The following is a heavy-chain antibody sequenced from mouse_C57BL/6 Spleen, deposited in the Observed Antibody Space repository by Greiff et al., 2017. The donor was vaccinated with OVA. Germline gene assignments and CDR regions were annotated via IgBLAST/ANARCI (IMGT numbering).Heavy chain of an antibody. CDR2: ISYDGSN. D-gene: IGHD2-1*01. V-gene: IGHV3-6*01. CDR3: ARENLLVQGYYAMDY. Sequence: ESGPGLVKPSQSLSLTCSVTGYSITSGYYWNWIRQFPGNKLEWMGYISYDGSNNYNPSLKNRISITRDTSKNQFFLKLNSVTTEDTATYYCARENLLVQGYYAMDYWGQGTSVTVSS. CDR1: GYSITSGYY. J-gene: IGHJ4*01.